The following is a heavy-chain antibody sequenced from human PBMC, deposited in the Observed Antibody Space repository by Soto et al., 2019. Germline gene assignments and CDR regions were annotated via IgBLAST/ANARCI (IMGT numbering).Heavy chain of an antibody. Sequence: QVQLVESGGGVVQPGRSLRLSCAASGFTFSSYGMHWVRQAPGKGLEWVAVISYDGSNKYYADSVKGRFTISRDNSKNTLYLQMNSLRAEDTAVYYCAKEAVTTAGXHRYYGMDVWGQGTTVTVSS. CDR3: AKEAVTTAGXHRYYGMDV. J-gene: IGHJ6*02. V-gene: IGHV3-30*18. D-gene: IGHD4-4*01. CDR1: GFTFSSYG. CDR2: ISYDGSNK.